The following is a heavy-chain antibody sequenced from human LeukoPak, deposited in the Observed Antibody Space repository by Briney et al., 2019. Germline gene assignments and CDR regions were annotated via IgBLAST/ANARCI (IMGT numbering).Heavy chain of an antibody. J-gene: IGHJ3*02. D-gene: IGHD3-16*02. V-gene: IGHV3-48*01. CDR1: GFTFSSYS. CDR2: ISSSSSTI. CDR3: ARGEVGYDYVWGSYRGAFDI. Sequence: GGSLRLSCAASGFTFSSYSMNWVRQAPGKGLEWVSYISSSSSTIYYADSVKGRFTISRDNAKNSLYLQMNSLRAEDTAVYYCARGEVGYDYVWGSYRGAFDIWGQGTMVTVSS.